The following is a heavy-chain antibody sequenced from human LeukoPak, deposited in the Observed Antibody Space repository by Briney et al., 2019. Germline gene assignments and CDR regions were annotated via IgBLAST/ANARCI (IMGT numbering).Heavy chain of an antibody. Sequence: GGSLRLSCAAYGFTFSSYAMSWVRQAPGKGLEWVSAIRGSGDRTHYADSVKGRFTISRDNAKNSLYLQMNSLRAEDTAVYYCASGGLLAFDPWGQGTLVTVSS. CDR1: GFTFSSYA. D-gene: IGHD5-12*01. J-gene: IGHJ5*02. CDR3: ASGGLLAFDP. CDR2: IRGSGDRT. V-gene: IGHV3-23*01.